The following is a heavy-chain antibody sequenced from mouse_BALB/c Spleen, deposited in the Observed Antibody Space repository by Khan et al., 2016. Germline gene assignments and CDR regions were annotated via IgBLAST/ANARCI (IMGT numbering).Heavy chain of an antibody. CDR1: GYSITSDYA. D-gene: IGHD1-1*01. V-gene: IGHV3-2*02. Sequence: EVKLEESGPGLVKPSQSLSLTCTVAGYSITSDYAWNWIRQFPGNKLEWMGYISYTGSTSYNPSHKSRISITRDTSKNQFCLQLNALTTEDTATYYCARYYYGSSYFDYWGQGTTLTVSS. CDR2: ISYTGST. CDR3: ARYYYGSSYFDY. J-gene: IGHJ2*01.